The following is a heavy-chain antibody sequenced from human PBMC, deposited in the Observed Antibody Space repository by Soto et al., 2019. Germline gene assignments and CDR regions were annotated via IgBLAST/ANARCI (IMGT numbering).Heavy chain of an antibody. CDR2: IIPIFGTT. J-gene: IGHJ4*02. V-gene: IGHV1-69*12. Sequence: QVQLVQSGAEVKKPGSSVKVSCKASGGTFSSYAISWVRQAPGQGLEWMGGIIPIFGTTNYAQKFQGRVTITADESTSTAYMERSGLGYEAPVVCYGAGEWYCRWGEGAPCAVSS. D-gene: IGHD2-15*01. CDR1: GGTFSSYA. CDR3: AGEWYCR.